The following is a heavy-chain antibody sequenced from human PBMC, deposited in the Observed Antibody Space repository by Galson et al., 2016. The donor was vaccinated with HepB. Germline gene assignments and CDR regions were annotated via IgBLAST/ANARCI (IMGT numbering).Heavy chain of an antibody. CDR2: INPTGGNFT. V-gene: IGHV1-46*01. D-gene: IGHD5-12*01. CDR1: GYTFSFYY. Sequence: SVKVSCKASGYTFSFYYMHWVRQAPGQGLEWMGIINPTGGNFTSYAQKFQGRVTMTRDTSTSTVYMELSSLRSEDTAVYYCARGAVSGYDLGDYWGQGTLVTVSS. CDR3: ARGAVSGYDLGDY. J-gene: IGHJ4*02.